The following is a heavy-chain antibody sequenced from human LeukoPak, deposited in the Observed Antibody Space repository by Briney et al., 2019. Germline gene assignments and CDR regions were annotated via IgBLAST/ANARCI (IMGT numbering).Heavy chain of an antibody. CDR2: ISGSGGST. CDR3: AKPYYYGSGRYPFDY. CDR1: GFTFSSYA. V-gene: IGHV3-23*01. J-gene: IGHJ4*02. D-gene: IGHD3-10*01. Sequence: GGSLRLSCAASGFTFSSYAMSWVRQAPGKGLEWVSAISGSGGSTYYADSVKGRFTISRDNSKNTLYLQMNSLGAEDTAVYYCAKPYYYGSGRYPFDYWGQGTLVTVSS.